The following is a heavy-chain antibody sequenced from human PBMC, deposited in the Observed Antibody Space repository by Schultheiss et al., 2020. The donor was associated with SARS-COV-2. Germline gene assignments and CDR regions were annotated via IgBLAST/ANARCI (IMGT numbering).Heavy chain of an antibody. D-gene: IGHD2-2*01. Sequence: ASVKVSCKASGYTFTSYGINWVRQATGQGLEWMGWMNPNSGNTGYAQKFQGRVTMTRNTSISTAYMELSSLRSEDTAVYHCTRDGIVVLRAGIGVSPFYYYMDVWGKGTTVTVSS. V-gene: IGHV1-8*02. J-gene: IGHJ6*03. CDR1: GYTFTSYG. CDR2: MNPNSGNT. CDR3: TRDGIVVLRAGIGVSPFYYYMDV.